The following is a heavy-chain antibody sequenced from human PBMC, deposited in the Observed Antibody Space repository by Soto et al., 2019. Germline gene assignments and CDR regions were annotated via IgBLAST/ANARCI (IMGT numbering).Heavy chain of an antibody. CDR1: GFTFSSYG. CDR2: ISASGGTE. CDR3: ARDQDLSWYFDL. J-gene: IGHJ2*01. D-gene: IGHD2-15*01. Sequence: GGSLRLSCTASGFTFSSYGMNWIRQAPGKGLEWVSYISASGGTEYYADSVKGRFTISRDNAKNSLSLQMNNLRAEDTAVYYCARDQDLSWYFDLWGRGTLVTVSS. V-gene: IGHV3-48*04.